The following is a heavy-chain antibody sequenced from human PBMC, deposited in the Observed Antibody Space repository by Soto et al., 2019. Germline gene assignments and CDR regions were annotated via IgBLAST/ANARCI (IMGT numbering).Heavy chain of an antibody. CDR2: IYYNGRTT. V-gene: IGHV4-59*02. J-gene: IGHJ1*01. CDR1: GGSVNGYY. CDR3: ARYQQYYEH. Sequence: PSETLSLTCTVSGGSVNGYYWSWIRQPPGMPPQWIGYIYYNGRTTYYNTSIKSRVIMSIDTSKNQFSMKLSSVTASDTAVYYCARYQQYYEHWGQGTLVTVSS.